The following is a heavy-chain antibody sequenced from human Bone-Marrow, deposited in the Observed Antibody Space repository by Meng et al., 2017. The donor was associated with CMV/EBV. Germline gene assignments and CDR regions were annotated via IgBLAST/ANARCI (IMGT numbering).Heavy chain of an antibody. V-gene: IGHV1-8*01. J-gene: IGHJ6*02. CDR1: GYTFTSYD. Sequence: ASVKVSCKASGYTFTSYDINWVRQATGQGLEWMGWMNPNSGNTGYAQKFQGRVTMTRNTSISTAYMELSSLRSDDTAVYYCARYCSSTSCYLYYYYGMDVWGQGTTVTVSS. CDR3: ARYCSSTSCYLYYYYGMDV. CDR2: MNPNSGNT. D-gene: IGHD2-2*01.